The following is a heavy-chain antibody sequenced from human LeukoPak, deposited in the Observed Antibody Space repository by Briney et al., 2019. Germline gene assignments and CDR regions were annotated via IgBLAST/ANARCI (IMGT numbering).Heavy chain of an antibody. J-gene: IGHJ5*02. CDR3: ASGYDSRFNWFDP. V-gene: IGHV4-61*02. Sequence: KTSQTLSLTCTVSGGSISSGSYYWSWIRQPAGKGLEWTGRIYTSGSTNYNPSLKSRVTISVDTSKNQFSLKLSSVTAADTAVYYCASGYDSRFNWFDPWGQGTPVTVSS. D-gene: IGHD3-22*01. CDR2: IYTSGST. CDR1: GGSISSGSYY.